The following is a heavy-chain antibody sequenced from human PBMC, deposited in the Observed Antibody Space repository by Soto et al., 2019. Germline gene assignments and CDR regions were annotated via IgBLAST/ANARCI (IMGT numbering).Heavy chain of an antibody. CDR2: ISYDGSNK. D-gene: IGHD6-19*01. CDR3: AKDFGSGRRNWFDP. J-gene: IGHJ5*02. CDR1: GFPFSSYG. V-gene: IGHV3-30*18. Sequence: PGGSLRLSCAASGFPFSSYGMHWVRQAPGKGLEWVAVISYDGSNKYYADSVKGRFTISRDNSKNTLYLQMNSLRAEDTAVYYCAKDFGSGRRNWFDPWGQGTLVTVSS.